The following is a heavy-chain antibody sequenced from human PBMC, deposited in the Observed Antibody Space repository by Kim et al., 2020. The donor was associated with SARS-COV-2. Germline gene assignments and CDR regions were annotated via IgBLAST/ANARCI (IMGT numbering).Heavy chain of an antibody. J-gene: IGHJ3*02. CDR3: ARDLRDATINDAFDI. CDR2: IYYSGST. D-gene: IGHD5-12*01. CDR1: GGSISSGDYY. Sequence: SETLSLTCTVSGGSISSGDYYWSWIRQPPGKGLEWIGYIYYSGSTYYNPSLKSRVTISVDTSKNQFSLKLSSVTAADTAVYYCARDLRDATINDAFDIWGQGTMVTVSS. V-gene: IGHV4-30-4*01.